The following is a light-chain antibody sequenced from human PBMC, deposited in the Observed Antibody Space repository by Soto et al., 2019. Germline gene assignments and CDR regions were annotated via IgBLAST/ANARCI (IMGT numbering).Light chain of an antibody. CDR1: SGHSNYA. Sequence: QLVLTQSPSASASLGASVKLTCTLSSGHSNYAIAWHQQQPEKGPRFLMNLNSDGSHSKGDGIPDRFSGSSSGAERYLTISTLQSEDEADYYCQTWGTGIHIFGGGTKLTVL. CDR3: QTWGTGIHI. V-gene: IGLV4-69*01. CDR2: LNSDGSH. J-gene: IGLJ2*01.